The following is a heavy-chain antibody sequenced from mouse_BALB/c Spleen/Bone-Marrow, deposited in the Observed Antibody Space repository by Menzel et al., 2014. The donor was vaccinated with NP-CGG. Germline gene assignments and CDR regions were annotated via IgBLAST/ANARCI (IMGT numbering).Heavy chain of an antibody. Sequence: PVKTGASVKISCKASGYSFTGYYMHWVKQSHGKSLEWIGYISCYNGATSYNQKFKGKATFTVDTSSSTAYMQFNSLTSEGSAVYYCATGSSYWYFDVWGAGTTVTVSS. J-gene: IGHJ1*01. CDR1: GYSFTGYY. CDR3: ATGSSYWYFDV. D-gene: IGHD1-1*01. CDR2: ISCYNGAT. V-gene: IGHV1S34*01.